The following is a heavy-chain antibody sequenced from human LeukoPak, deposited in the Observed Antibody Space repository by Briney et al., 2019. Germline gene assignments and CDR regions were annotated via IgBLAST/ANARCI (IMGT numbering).Heavy chain of an antibody. J-gene: IGHJ6*02. CDR3: AREVTTIYYYYGMDV. Sequence: GGSLRLSCAASGFTVSSNYMSWVRQAPGKGLEWVSVIYSGGNTYYADSVKGRFTISRDNSKNTLYLQMNSLRAEDTAVYYCAREVTTIYYYYGMDVWGQGTTVTVSS. CDR2: IYSGGNT. CDR1: GFTVSSNY. D-gene: IGHD4-11*01. V-gene: IGHV3-66*01.